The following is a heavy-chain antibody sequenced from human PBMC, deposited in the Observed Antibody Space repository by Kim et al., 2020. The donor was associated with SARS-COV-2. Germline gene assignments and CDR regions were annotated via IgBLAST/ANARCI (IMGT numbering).Heavy chain of an antibody. D-gene: IGHD2-2*02. Sequence: SETLSITCAVYGGSFSGFHWSWIRQPPGKGLEWIGEINHSGSTNYNPSLKSRVTISVDTSKSQFSLKLNFVTAADTAVYYCARGRAGVVPSPILGIGPHYDYYAMDVWGRGTTVTVSS. CDR3: ARGRAGVVPSPILGIGPHYDYYAMDV. CDR1: GGSFSGFH. J-gene: IGHJ6*02. CDR2: INHSGST. V-gene: IGHV4-34*01.